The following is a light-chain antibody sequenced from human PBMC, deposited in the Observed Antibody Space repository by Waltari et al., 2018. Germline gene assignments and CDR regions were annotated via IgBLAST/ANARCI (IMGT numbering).Light chain of an antibody. CDR1: TSNIGTNY. Sequence: QSVLTQPPSASATPGQRVTISCTGRTSNIGTNYVYWYQQLPGTAPKLLIYKNNQRPSGVPDRFSGSQSGTSASLAISGLRSEDEADYYCAAWDDSLSGVSFGGGTKLTVL. J-gene: IGLJ2*01. CDR2: KNN. V-gene: IGLV1-47*01. CDR3: AAWDDSLSGVS.